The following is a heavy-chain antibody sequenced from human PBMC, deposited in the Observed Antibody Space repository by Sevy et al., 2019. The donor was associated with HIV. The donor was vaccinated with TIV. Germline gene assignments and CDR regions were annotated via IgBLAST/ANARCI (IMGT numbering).Heavy chain of an antibody. CDR3: SKDGGYRSPSLAN. CDR1: GFTFSSYA. CDR2: ISGSGGST. D-gene: IGHD2-15*01. J-gene: IGHJ4*02. Sequence: GGSLRLSCAASGFTFSSYAMTWVRQAPGKGLEWVSLISGSGGSTFYADSVKGRLTISRDNSKNTLYLQMNSLRADDTAGYYCSKDGGYRSPSLANWGQGTLVTVSS. V-gene: IGHV3-23*01.